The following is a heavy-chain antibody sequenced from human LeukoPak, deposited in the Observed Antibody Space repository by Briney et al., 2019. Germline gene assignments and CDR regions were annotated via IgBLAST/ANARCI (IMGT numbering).Heavy chain of an antibody. V-gene: IGHV4-39*01. D-gene: IGHD1-14*01. CDR2: IYYSGST. CDR3: ARHKNQAYFDY. Sequence: SETLSLTCTVSGGYISSSSYYWGWIRQPPGKGLEWIGSIYYSGSTYYNPSLKRRVTISVDTSKNQFSLKLSSVTAADTAVYYCARHKNQAYFDYWGQGTLVTVSS. CDR1: GGYISSSSYY. J-gene: IGHJ4*02.